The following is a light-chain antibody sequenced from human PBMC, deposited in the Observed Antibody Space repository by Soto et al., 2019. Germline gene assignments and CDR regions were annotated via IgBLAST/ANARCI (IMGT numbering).Light chain of an antibody. CDR1: ESVHRN. CDR2: YAS. V-gene: IGKV3-15*01. CDR3: XHYSNWPPT. J-gene: IGKJ3*01. Sequence: EMVMTQSPATLSVSPGERVTLSCRASESVHRNLAWYQQKPGQGPSLLIYYASTRATGVPDRFTGSGSGTXXXXXXXXXXXXXFXVXHXXHYSNWPPTFGPGTKVEIK.